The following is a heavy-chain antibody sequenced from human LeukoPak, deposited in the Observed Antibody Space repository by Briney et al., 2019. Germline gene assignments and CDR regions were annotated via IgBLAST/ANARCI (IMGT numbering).Heavy chain of an antibody. J-gene: IGHJ4*02. CDR2: INPSGGTT. V-gene: IGHV1-46*01. D-gene: IGHD2-21*01. CDR3: ATAVIVPKEFDY. Sequence: ASVKVSCKASGYTFTSYHMHWVRQAPGQGLEWMGIINPSGGTTNYAQKFQGRVTMTRDTSISTAYMELSRLRSDDTAVYYCATAVIVPKEFDYWGQGTLVTVSS. CDR1: GYTFTSYH.